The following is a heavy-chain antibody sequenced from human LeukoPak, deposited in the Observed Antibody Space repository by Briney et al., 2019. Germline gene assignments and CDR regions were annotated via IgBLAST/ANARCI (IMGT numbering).Heavy chain of an antibody. CDR1: GFTFSSYS. V-gene: IGHV3-23*01. CDR2: ISGSGSST. Sequence: GGSLRLSCAASGFTFSSYSMSWVRQAPGKGLEWVSAISGSGSSTYYADSVKGRFTISRDNSKNTLYLQMGSLRAEDMAVYYCARANSSSWSRSPFDYWGQGTLVTVSS. J-gene: IGHJ4*02. D-gene: IGHD6-13*01. CDR3: ARANSSSWSRSPFDY.